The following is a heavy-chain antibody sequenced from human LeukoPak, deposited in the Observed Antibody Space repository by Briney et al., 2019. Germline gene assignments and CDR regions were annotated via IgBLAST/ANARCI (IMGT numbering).Heavy chain of an antibody. CDR1: GFSLSTSGMC. V-gene: IGHV2-70*20. CDR3: ARGIYDISGYYLFDY. CDR2: IDWDDDK. J-gene: IGHJ4*02. D-gene: IGHD3-22*01. Sequence: SGPALVKPTQTLTLTCTFSGFSLSTSGMCVSWVRQPPGKALEWLALIDWDDDKYYSTSLKTRLTISKDTSKNQVVLTMTNMDPVDTATYYCARGIYDISGYYLFDYWGQGTLVTVSS.